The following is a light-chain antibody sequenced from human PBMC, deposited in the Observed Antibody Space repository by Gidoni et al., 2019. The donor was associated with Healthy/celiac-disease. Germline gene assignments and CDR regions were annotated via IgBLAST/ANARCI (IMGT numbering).Light chain of an antibody. CDR3: QQYDNWPQT. J-gene: IGKJ1*01. CDR1: QSVSSN. Sequence: EIVMTQSPATLSVSPGERATLSCRASQSVSSNVAWYQQKPGQAPRFLIYGASTRATGIPARFSGSGSGTEFTLTISSLQSEDFAVYYCQQYDNWPQTFXQXTKVEIK. V-gene: IGKV3-15*01. CDR2: GAS.